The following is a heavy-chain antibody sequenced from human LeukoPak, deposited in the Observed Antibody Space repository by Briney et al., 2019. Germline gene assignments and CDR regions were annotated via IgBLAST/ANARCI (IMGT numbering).Heavy chain of an antibody. J-gene: IGHJ3*02. V-gene: IGHV4-39*07. CDR2: IDYSGTT. CDR1: GGSISSSSYY. Sequence: PSETLSLTCSVSGGSISSSSYYWAWIRQPPGKGLQWIGSIDYSGTTYDNPSVKSRVTISLDTSKNQFSLKLSSVTAADTAVYYCASHYYDSSGYYHGAFDIWGQGTMVTVSS. D-gene: IGHD3-22*01. CDR3: ASHYYDSSGYYHGAFDI.